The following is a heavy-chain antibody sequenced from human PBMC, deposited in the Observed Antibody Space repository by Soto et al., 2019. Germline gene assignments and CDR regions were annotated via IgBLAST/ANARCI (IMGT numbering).Heavy chain of an antibody. CDR1: GFTFDDYA. Sequence: GGSLRLSCAASGFTFDDYAMHWVRQAPGKGLEWVSGISWNSGSIGYADSVKGRFTISRDNAKNSLYLQMNSLRAEDTALYYCAKFPSLYYGAGSYSQYYYYMDVWGKGTTVTV. CDR2: ISWNSGSI. D-gene: IGHD3-10*01. V-gene: IGHV3-9*01. J-gene: IGHJ6*03. CDR3: AKFPSLYYGAGSYSQYYYYMDV.